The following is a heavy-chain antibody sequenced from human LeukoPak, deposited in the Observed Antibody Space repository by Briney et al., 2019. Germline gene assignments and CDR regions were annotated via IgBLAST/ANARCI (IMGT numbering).Heavy chain of an antibody. CDR1: VGTFSSYA. J-gene: IGHJ6*03. V-gene: IGHV1-69*01. CDR3: AGVLAHHPYYYYYRDF. Sequence: SVKVSCKASVGTFSSYAIRWVRQAPGQGLEWMGLIIPIFGTANYQQKFQGRVTITPDQSTSTAYMELSTLKSEDTAVYYCAGVLAHHPYYYYYRDFWGKGTTVTVPS. D-gene: IGHD2-8*01. CDR2: IIPIFGTA.